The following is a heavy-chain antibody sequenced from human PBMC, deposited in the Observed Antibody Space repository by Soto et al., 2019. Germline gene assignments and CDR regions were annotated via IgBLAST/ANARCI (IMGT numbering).Heavy chain of an antibody. Sequence: SETLSLTCTVSGGSIGSGGYYWSWIRQHPGKGLEWIGYIYYSGSTYYNPSLKSRVTISVDTSKNQFSLKLSSVTAADTVVYYCASLSYYDFWSGSIPDYWGQGTLVTVSS. D-gene: IGHD3-3*01. J-gene: IGHJ4*02. CDR3: ASLSYYDFWSGSIPDY. V-gene: IGHV4-31*02. CDR1: GGSIGSGGYY. CDR2: IYYSGST.